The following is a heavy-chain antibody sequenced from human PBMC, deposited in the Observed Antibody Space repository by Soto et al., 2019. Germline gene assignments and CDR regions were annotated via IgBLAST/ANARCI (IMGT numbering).Heavy chain of an antibody. CDR2: INHSGNT. Sequence: SETLSLTCAVYGGSFNSNYWTWTRQPPGKGLEWVGEINHSGNTNYNPSLKSRVTISVDTSKNQFSLKLSSVAAADTAVYYCLSARLDYWGQGILVTVSS. J-gene: IGHJ4*02. D-gene: IGHD6-19*01. CDR1: GGSFNSNY. V-gene: IGHV4-34*01. CDR3: LSARLDY.